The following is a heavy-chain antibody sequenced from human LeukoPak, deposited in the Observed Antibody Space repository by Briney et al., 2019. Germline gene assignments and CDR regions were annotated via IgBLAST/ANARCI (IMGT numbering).Heavy chain of an antibody. CDR1: GFTFSNYA. CDR2: ISGSSSTI. D-gene: IGHD1-26*01. J-gene: IGHJ6*03. Sequence: GGSLRLSCAASGFTFSNYAMNWVRQAPGKGLEWVSSISGSSSTIYYADSVKGRFTVSRDNAKNSLYLQMNSLRAEDTAVYYCARDTKISVGTSIRTYYYFYMDVWGRGTTVTISS. CDR3: ARDTKISVGTSIRTYYYFYMDV. V-gene: IGHV3-21*04.